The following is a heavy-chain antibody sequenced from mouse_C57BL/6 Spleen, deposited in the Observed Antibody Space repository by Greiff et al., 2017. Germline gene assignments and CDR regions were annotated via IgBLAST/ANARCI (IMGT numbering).Heavy chain of an antibody. CDR2: INPNNGGT. CDR3: ARFYYGSPYAMDD. Sequence: VQLQQSGPELVKPGASVKMSCKASGYTFTDYNMHWVKQSHGKSLEWIGYINPNNGGTSYNQKFKGKATLTVNKSSSTAYMELRSLTSEDSAVYYCARFYYGSPYAMDDWGQGTSVTVSS. CDR1: GYTFTDYN. D-gene: IGHD1-1*01. J-gene: IGHJ4*01. V-gene: IGHV1-22*01.